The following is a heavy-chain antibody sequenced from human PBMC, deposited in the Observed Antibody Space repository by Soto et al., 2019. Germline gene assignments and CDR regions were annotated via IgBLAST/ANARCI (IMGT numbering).Heavy chain of an antibody. Sequence: PSETLSLTCTVSGGSISSSSYYWGWIRQPPGKGLEWIGSIYYSGSTYYNPSLKSRVTISVDTSKNQFSLKLSSVTAADTAVYYCARERREKIHDGYDIDYWGQGTLVTVSS. CDR2: IYYSGST. CDR3: ARERREKIHDGYDIDY. CDR1: GGSISSSSYY. D-gene: IGHD5-12*01. V-gene: IGHV4-39*07. J-gene: IGHJ4*02.